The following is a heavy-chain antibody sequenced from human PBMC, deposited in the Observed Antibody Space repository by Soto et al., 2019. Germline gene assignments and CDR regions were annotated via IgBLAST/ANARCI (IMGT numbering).Heavy chain of an antibody. V-gene: IGHV3-9*01. CDR2: ISWNGAAT. J-gene: IGHJ4*02. CDR1: GFTFDDYA. Sequence: DAQLVESGGGLVQPGRSLRLSCVASGFTFDDYAIHWVRQAPGKGLEWVSGISWNGAATGYADSVKGRFTISRDNAKNSLYLQMSSPRTEDTAIYYCANLPLYGSGFDCWGQGTLVTVSS. CDR3: ANLPLYGSGFDC. D-gene: IGHD3-10*01.